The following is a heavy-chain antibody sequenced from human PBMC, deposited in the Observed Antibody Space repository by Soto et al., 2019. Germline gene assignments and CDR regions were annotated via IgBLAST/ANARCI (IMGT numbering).Heavy chain of an antibody. D-gene: IGHD3-22*01. J-gene: IGHJ4*02. Sequence: ASVKVSCKAIGYSFTSHYMHWVRQAPGQGLEWMGTIYPGGVNIGYAQKFKGRVTMTKDTSTSTVYMELNSLTSEDTAVYYCARDQPLRYYDSSGYYGYWGQGTLVTVSS. CDR3: ARDQPLRYYDSSGYYGY. V-gene: IGHV1-46*01. CDR1: GYSFTSHY. CDR2: IYPGGVNI.